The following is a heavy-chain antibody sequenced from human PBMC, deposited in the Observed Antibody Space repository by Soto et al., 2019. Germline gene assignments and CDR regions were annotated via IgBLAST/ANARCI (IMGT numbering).Heavy chain of an antibody. V-gene: IGHV4-31*03. CDR3: ARVSATGTRWFDP. CDR1: GGSISSGAYY. CDR2: ISHRGTA. D-gene: IGHD6-13*01. J-gene: IGHJ5*02. Sequence: SETLSLTCTVSGGSISSGAYYWGWIRQHPGKGLEWIGYISHRGTAYYTPSLKSRVSLSVDPSKSQFSLNVTSLTAADTAVYYCARVSATGTRWFDPWGPGTLVTVSP.